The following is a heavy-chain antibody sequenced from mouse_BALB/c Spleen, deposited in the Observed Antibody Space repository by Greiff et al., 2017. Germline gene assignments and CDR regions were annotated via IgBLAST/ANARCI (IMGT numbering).Heavy chain of an antibody. CDR2: IWRGGST. D-gene: IGHD2-2*01. V-gene: IGHV2-5-1*01. CDR3: AKNWFYAMDY. J-gene: IGHJ4*01. Sequence: VMLVESGPSLVQPSQSLSITCTVSGFSLTSYGVHWVRQSPGKGLEWLGVIWRGGSTDYNAAFMSRLSITKDNSKSQVFFKMNSLQADDTAIYYCAKNWFYAMDYWGQGTSVTVSS. CDR1: GFSLTSYG.